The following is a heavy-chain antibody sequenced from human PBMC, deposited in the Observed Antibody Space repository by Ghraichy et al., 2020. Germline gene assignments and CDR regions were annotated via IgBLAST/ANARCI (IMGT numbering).Heavy chain of an antibody. CDR1: GFTFSSYS. CDR3: AREAGSEKIYYYYMDV. CDR2: ISSSSSTI. J-gene: IGHJ6*03. D-gene: IGHD3-10*01. V-gene: IGHV3-48*02. Sequence: GESLNISCAASGFTFSSYSMNWVRQAPGKGLEWVSYISSSSSTIYYADSVKGRFTISRDNAKNSLYLQMNSLRDEDTAVYYCAREAGSEKIYYYYMDVWGKGTTVTVSS.